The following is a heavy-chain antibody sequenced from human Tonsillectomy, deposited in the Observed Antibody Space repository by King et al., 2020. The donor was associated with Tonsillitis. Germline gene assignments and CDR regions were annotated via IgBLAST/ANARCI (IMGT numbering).Heavy chain of an antibody. CDR2: ISSSSSYI. V-gene: IGHV3-21*01. D-gene: IGHD4-23*01. CDR3: AIGRSVPPVTSFFLY. CDR1: GFTFSSYS. Sequence: VQLVESGGGLVKPGGSLRLSCAASGFTFSSYSMNWVRQAPGKGLEWGSSISSSSSYIYYADSVKGRFTISRDNAKNSLYLQMNSLRSEETAVYYCAIGRSVPPVTSFFLYWGQRTLHPVST. J-gene: IGHJ4*02.